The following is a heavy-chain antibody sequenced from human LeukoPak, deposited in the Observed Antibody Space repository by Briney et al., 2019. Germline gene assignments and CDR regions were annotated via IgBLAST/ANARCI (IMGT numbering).Heavy chain of an antibody. Sequence: GGSLRLSCAASGFTFSTYEMNWVRRAPGKGLEWLSYISSSGITIYYADSVKGRFTISRDNAKNSLYLQMNSLRAEDTAVYYCARDLCSGDSCSDYWGQGTLVTVSS. D-gene: IGHD2-15*01. CDR2: ISSSGITI. CDR1: GFTFSTYE. CDR3: ARDLCSGDSCSDY. V-gene: IGHV3-48*03. J-gene: IGHJ4*02.